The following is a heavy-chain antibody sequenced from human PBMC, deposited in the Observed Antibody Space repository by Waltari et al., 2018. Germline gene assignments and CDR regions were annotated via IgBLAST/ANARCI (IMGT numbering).Heavy chain of an antibody. Sequence: QLQLQESGPGLVKPSETLSLPCPVSGGSISSSSYSWGWIRQPPGKGLEWIGSIYYSGSTYYNPSLKSRVTISVDTSKNQFSLKLSSVTAADTAVYYCARVGIWFRAYYFDYWGQGTLVTVSS. CDR2: IYYSGST. CDR1: GGSISSSSYS. D-gene: IGHD3-10*01. CDR3: ARVGIWFRAYYFDY. J-gene: IGHJ4*02. V-gene: IGHV4-39*07.